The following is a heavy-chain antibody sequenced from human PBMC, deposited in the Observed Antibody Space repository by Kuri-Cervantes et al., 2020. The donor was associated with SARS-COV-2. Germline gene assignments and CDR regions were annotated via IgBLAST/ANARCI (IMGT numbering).Heavy chain of an antibody. CDR2: IKQDGSEK. CDR1: GFTFSSYW. D-gene: IGHD6-19*01. V-gene: IGHV3-7*04. CDR3: ARIPGYSSGWLAFDI. J-gene: IGHJ3*02. Sequence: GEALRLSCSASGFTFSSYWMSWVRQAPGKGLEWVANIKQDGSEKYYVDSVKGRLTISRDNAKDSLYLQMNSLRAEDTAVYYCARIPGYSSGWLAFDIWGQGTMVTVSS.